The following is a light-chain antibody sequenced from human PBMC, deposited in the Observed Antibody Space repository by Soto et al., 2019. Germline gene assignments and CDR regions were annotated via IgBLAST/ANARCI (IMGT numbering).Light chain of an antibody. Sequence: DIEMVQSPSALSASVGDTVTITCRASQKSSPWLAWYQQKPGQAPKLLMYDVSSLKRGVPSRFSGSGSGTDFTFTISSLQPEDIATYYCQQSDDLPPLAFGPGTRVDLK. CDR1: QKSSPW. V-gene: IGKV1-5*01. CDR3: QQSDDLPPLA. J-gene: IGKJ3*01. CDR2: DVS.